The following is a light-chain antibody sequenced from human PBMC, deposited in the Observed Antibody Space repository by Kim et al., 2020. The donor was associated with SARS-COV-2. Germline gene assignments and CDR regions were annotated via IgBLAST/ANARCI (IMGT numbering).Light chain of an antibody. Sequence: SYELTQPPSVSVSPGQTARITCSGDALPRQYAHWYQQKPGQAPVLVIYKDSERPSGIPGRFSGSSSGTIVTLTISGVQAEDEADYYCQSADSSDTHWVFGGGTQLTVL. CDR1: ALPRQY. CDR3: QSADSSDTHWV. CDR2: KDS. J-gene: IGLJ3*02. V-gene: IGLV3-25*03.